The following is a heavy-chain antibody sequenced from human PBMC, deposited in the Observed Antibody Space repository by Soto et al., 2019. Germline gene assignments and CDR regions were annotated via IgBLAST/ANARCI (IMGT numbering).Heavy chain of an antibody. CDR1: GFTFSSYA. Sequence: GALRLSCAASGFTFSSYAMHWVRQAPGKGLEWVAVISYDGSNKYYADSVKGRFTIPRDNSKNTLYLQMNSLRAEDTAVYYCAREGAMSPLDIWGQGTMVTVSS. CDR3: AREGAMSPLDI. CDR2: ISYDGSNK. V-gene: IGHV3-30-3*01. D-gene: IGHD3-16*01. J-gene: IGHJ3*02.